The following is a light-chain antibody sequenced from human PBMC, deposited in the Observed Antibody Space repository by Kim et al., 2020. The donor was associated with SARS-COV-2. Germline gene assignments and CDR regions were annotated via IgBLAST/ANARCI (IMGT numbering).Light chain of an antibody. V-gene: IGKV3-15*01. CDR3: QQYYNWPPVT. CDR2: GIS. CDR1: LPVSSK. Sequence: PPGERAPLACRASLPVSSKLSWYQHKPGQAPRLLIHGISTRATGVPARFSGSGSGTEFTLTISSLQFEDFAVYYCQQYYNWPPVTFGGGTKVDIK. J-gene: IGKJ4*01.